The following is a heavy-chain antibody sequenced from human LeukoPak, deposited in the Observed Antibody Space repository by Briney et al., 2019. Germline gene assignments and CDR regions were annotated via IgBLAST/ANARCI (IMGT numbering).Heavy chain of an antibody. CDR2: ISAYNGNT. CDR3: ARGSLWFGELLPSSY. V-gene: IGHV1-18*01. J-gene: IGHJ4*02. D-gene: IGHD3-10*01. Sequence: ASVKVSCKASGYTFTSYGISWVRQAPGQGLEWMGWISAYNGNTNYAQKLQGRVTMTTDTSTSTAYMELRSLRSDDTAVYYCARGSLWFGELLPSSYWGQGTLVTVSS. CDR1: GYTFTSYG.